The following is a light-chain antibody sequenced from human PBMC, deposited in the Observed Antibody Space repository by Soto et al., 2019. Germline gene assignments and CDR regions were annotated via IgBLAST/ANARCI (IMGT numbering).Light chain of an antibody. J-gene: IGLJ3*02. V-gene: IGLV2-8*01. CDR3: FSYAGNNNWV. CDR1: SSDVGGYNY. CDR2: DVE. Sequence: QSVLTQPPSASGSPGQSVTISCTGSSSDVGGYNYVSWYQQYPGKAPKLMIYDVEKRPSGVPDRVSGSKSGNTASLTVSGLQAEDEADYYCFSYAGNNNWVFGGGTKVTVL.